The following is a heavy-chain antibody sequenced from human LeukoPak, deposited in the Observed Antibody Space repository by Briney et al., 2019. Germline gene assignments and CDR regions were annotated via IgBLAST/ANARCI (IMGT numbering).Heavy chain of an antibody. CDR2: VRSSGDT. Sequence: PSETLSLTCTVSDDSISDYYWNWIRQPAGKALEWIGRVRSSGDTNYNPSFRSRLTMSVDRSKNQFSLKLTSVTAADTAVYYCARRVRLYDSSFDIWGQGTMVTVSS. D-gene: IGHD1-1*01. J-gene: IGHJ3*02. V-gene: IGHV4-4*07. CDR3: ARRVRLYDSSFDI. CDR1: DDSISDYY.